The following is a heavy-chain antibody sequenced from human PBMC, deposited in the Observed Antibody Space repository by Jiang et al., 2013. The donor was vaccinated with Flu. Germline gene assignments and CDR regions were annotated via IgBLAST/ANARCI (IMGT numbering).Heavy chain of an antibody. CDR1: GFTFTELS. D-gene: IGHD3-22*01. CDR3: ATGGPYYDSSGYSDATDY. Sequence: GAEVKKPGTSVKVSCKASGFTFTELSMHWVRQAPGKGLEWMGGFDPEDGETIYAQKFQGRVTMTEDTSTDTAYMELSSLRSEDTAVYYCATGGPYYDSSGYSDATDYWGQGTLVTVSS. J-gene: IGHJ4*02. CDR2: FDPEDGET. V-gene: IGHV1-24*01.